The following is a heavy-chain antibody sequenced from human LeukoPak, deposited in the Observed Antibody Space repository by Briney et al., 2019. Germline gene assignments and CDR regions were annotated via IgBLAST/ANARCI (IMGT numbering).Heavy chain of an antibody. V-gene: IGHV4-30-2*01. CDR3: ARASDYVWGSYRYVFDY. Sequence: SETLSLTCTVSGGSISSGGYYWSWIRQPPGKGLEWIGYIYHSGSTYYNPSLKSRVTISVDRSKNQFSLKLSSVTAADTAVYYCARASDYVWGSYRYVFDYWGQGTLVTVSS. D-gene: IGHD3-16*02. CDR1: GGSISSGGYY. J-gene: IGHJ4*02. CDR2: IYHSGST.